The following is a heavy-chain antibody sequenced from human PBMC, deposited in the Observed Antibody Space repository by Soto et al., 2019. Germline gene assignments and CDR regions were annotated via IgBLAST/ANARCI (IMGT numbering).Heavy chain of an antibody. V-gene: IGHV4-59*08. CDR2: IYYSGST. D-gene: IGHD5-18*01. J-gene: IGHJ6*02. CDR1: GYFISHYD. Sequence: SETLSLTCIVSGYFISHYDWTWIRQPPGKGLEWIGYIYYSGSTNYNPSLKSRVTISVDTSKNQFSLKLSSVTAADTAVYYCARHGGYFGPYYYGMDVWGQGTTVTVSS. CDR3: ARHGGYFGPYYYGMDV.